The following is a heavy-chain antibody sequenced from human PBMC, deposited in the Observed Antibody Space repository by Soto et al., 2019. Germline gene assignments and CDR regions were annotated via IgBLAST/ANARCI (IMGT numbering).Heavy chain of an antibody. CDR2: ISSSSSYI. CDR1: GFTFSSYS. Sequence: EVQLVESGGGLVKPGGSLRLSCAASGFTFSSYSMNWVRQAPGKGLEWVSSISSSSSYIYYADSVKGRFTISRDNAKNALYLQMNSLRDEDTAVYYCPTDHQYSSSSTLRWFDPWGQGTLVTVSS. D-gene: IGHD6-6*01. CDR3: PTDHQYSSSSTLRWFDP. J-gene: IGHJ5*02. V-gene: IGHV3-21*01.